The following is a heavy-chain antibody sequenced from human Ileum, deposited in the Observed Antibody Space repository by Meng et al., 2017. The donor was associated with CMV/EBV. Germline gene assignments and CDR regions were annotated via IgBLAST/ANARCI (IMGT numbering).Heavy chain of an antibody. CDR1: YTFTDYN. CDR3: ARVCQYVWGSYRCFDP. V-gene: IGHV1-8*01. Sequence: YTFTDYNIYWVRQASGQGLEWMGWINPHSGNTGYTQKVQGRVTMTRDTSISTDYMELSSLRSDDTAVYYCARVCQYVWGSYRCFDPWGQGTLVTVSS. CDR2: INPHSGNT. D-gene: IGHD3-16*02. J-gene: IGHJ5*02.